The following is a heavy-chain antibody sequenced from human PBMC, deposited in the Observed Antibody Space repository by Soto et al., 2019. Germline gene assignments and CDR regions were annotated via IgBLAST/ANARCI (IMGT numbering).Heavy chain of an antibody. V-gene: IGHV3-30*18. CDR1: GFTFSSYG. D-gene: IGHD5-18*01. Sequence: GGSLRLSCAASGFTFSSYGMHWVRQAPGKGLEWVAVISYDGSNKYYADSVKGRFTISRDNSKNTLYLQMNSLRAEDTAVYYCAKEWIQLWDLYNWFDPWGQGTLVTVSS. CDR3: AKEWIQLWDLYNWFDP. J-gene: IGHJ5*02. CDR2: ISYDGSNK.